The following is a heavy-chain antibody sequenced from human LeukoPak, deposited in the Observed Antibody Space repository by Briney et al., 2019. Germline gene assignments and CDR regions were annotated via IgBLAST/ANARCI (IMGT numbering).Heavy chain of an antibody. CDR1: GYIFTNYW. D-gene: IGHD2-8*01. CDR3: ARLEGNAFLDY. J-gene: IGHJ4*02. CDR2: IYPVDPDT. Sequence: GESLKISCKGSGYIFTNYWIAWVRQMPGKGLEWMGMIYPVDPDTRYSPSFHGQVTISVDKSISTAYLQWSSLKASDTAMYYCARLEGNAFLDYWGQGTLVTVSS. V-gene: IGHV5-51*01.